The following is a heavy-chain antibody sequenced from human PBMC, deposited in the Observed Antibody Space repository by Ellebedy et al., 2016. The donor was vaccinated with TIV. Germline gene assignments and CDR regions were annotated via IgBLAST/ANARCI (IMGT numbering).Heavy chain of an antibody. CDR2: IKQDGSEK. D-gene: IGHD4-17*01. Sequence: GESLKISXAASGFTFSSYWMSWVRQAPGKGLEWVANIKQDGSEKYYVDSVKGRFTISRDNAKNSLYLQMNSLRAEDTAVYYCARGLRRGFPREGIFNYWGQGTLVTVSS. CDR1: GFTFSSYW. CDR3: ARGLRRGFPREGIFNY. V-gene: IGHV3-7*01. J-gene: IGHJ4*02.